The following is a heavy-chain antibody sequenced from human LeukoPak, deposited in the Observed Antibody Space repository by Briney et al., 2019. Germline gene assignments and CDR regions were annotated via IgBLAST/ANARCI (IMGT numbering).Heavy chain of an antibody. CDR3: AKGVWTDYTISHFDY. J-gene: IGHJ4*02. CDR1: GFTFSNYA. V-gene: IGHV3-23*01. CDR2: ITGSGAIT. Sequence: GGSLRLSCAVSGFTFSNYAMSWVRQAPGKGLDWVSTITGSGAITYYADSVKGRFTLSRDNSKSTLHLQMNSLRPEDTALYYCAKGVWTDYTISHFDYWGRGTLVTVSS. D-gene: IGHD3/OR15-3a*01.